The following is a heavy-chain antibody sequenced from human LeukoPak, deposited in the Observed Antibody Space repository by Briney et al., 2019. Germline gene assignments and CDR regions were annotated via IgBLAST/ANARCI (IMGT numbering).Heavy chain of an antibody. CDR2: VYYSGTT. J-gene: IGHJ5*02. Sequence: PSETLSLTCAVSGASISSSGYSWWWVRQPPGKGLEWIGYVYYSGTTYYNPSLNSRLTISADTSKNQFSLKLSSVTAADTAAYYCVRSFRYNWFDPWGQGTLVTVSS. V-gene: IGHV4-30-4*07. D-gene: IGHD3-10*01. CDR3: VRSFRYNWFDP. CDR1: GASISSSGYS.